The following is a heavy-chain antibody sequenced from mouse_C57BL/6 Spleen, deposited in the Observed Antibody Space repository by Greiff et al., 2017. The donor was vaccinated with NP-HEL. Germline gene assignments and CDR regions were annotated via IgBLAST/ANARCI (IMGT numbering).Heavy chain of an antibody. CDR1: GYTFTSYW. Sequence: QVQLQQSGAELAKPGASVKLSCKASGYTFTSYWMHWVKQRPGKGLEWIGYINPSSGYTKYKQKLKNTATLTADKASSTAYMQLSSLTYEDSAVYYCARERSDYDVGPWFAYWGQGTLVTVSA. D-gene: IGHD2-4*01. CDR3: ARERSDYDVGPWFAY. J-gene: IGHJ3*01. V-gene: IGHV1-7*01. CDR2: INPSSGYT.